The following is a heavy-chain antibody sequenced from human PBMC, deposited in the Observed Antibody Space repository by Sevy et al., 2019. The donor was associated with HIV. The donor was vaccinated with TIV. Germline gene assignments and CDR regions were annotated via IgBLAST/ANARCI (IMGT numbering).Heavy chain of an antibody. D-gene: IGHD2-21*02. V-gene: IGHV3-30*09. Sequence: GGSLRLSCAASVFTFSSYALLWVRQAPGKGLEWVSLISYDGSKKYYSDSVKGRFAISRDESKTTLFLQMNSLRSEDTAIYYCARVGVSYCTDDCYHRFDYWGRGTLVTVSS. CDR3: ARVGVSYCTDDCYHRFDY. J-gene: IGHJ4*02. CDR2: ISYDGSKK. CDR1: VFTFSSYA.